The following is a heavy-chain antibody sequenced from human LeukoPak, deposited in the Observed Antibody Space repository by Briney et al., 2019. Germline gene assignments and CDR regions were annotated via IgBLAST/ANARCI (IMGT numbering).Heavy chain of an antibody. V-gene: IGHV4-4*09. D-gene: IGHD2-21*02. Sequence: SETLSLTCTVSGGSISSYYWSWIRQPPGKGLEWIGYIYTSGSTNYNPSLKSRVTISVDTSKNQFSLKLSSVTAADTAVYYCARGVVTAPSYFDYWAREPWSPSPQ. CDR2: IYTSGST. J-gene: IGHJ4*02. CDR1: GGSISSYY. CDR3: ARGVVTAPSYFDY.